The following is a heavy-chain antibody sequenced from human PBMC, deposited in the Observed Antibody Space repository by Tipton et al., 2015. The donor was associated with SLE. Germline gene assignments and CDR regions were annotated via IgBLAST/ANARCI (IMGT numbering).Heavy chain of an antibody. CDR1: GFTFSSYA. V-gene: IGHV3-23*01. Sequence: SLRLSCAASGFTFSSYAMSWVRQAPGKGLEWVSAISGSGGSTYYADSVKGRFTISRDNSKNTLYLQMNSLRAEDTAVYYCAKDGDLRYFDWLSSYFDYWGQGTLVTVSS. CDR3: AKDGDLRYFDWLSSYFDY. CDR2: ISGSGGST. J-gene: IGHJ4*02. D-gene: IGHD3-9*01.